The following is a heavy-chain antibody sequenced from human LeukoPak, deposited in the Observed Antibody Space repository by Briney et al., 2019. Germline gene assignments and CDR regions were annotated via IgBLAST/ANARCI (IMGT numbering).Heavy chain of an antibody. D-gene: IGHD3-10*01. CDR1: GFTFSSYS. CDR3: ARDMVRGVINY. CDR2: ISSSSSYI. Sequence: GGSLRLSCAASGFTFSSYSMNWVRQAPGRGLEWVSSISSSSSYIYYADSVKGRFTISRDNAKNSLYLQMNSLRAEDTAVYYCARDMVRGVINYWGQGTLVTVSS. V-gene: IGHV3-21*01. J-gene: IGHJ4*02.